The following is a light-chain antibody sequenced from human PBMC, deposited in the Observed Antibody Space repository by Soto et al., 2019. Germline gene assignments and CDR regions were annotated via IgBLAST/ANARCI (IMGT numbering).Light chain of an antibody. CDR2: SND. Sequence: QAVVTQPPSASATPGQRVTISCSGSSFNIGTYSMTWYQQLPGTAPKLLIYSNDQRPAGVPARFSGSKSGTSASLGISGLQSGDEADYYCASWDDSLNALVFGGGTKLTVL. V-gene: IGLV1-44*01. J-gene: IGLJ2*01. CDR3: ASWDDSLNALV. CDR1: SFNIGTYS.